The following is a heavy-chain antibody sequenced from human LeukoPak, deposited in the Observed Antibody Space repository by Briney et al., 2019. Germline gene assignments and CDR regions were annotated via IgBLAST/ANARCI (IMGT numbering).Heavy chain of an antibody. Sequence: GESLKISWQGSGYSLTSYWIGWVRQMPGKGLEWMGIIYPRDSDTRYSPSFQGQVTISADKSISTAYLQWSSLKASDTAMYYCARHDALLPLHYFDYWGQGTLVTVSS. CDR2: IYPRDSDT. CDR3: ARHDALLPLHYFDY. J-gene: IGHJ4*02. D-gene: IGHD3-22*01. V-gene: IGHV5-51*01. CDR1: GYSLTSYW.